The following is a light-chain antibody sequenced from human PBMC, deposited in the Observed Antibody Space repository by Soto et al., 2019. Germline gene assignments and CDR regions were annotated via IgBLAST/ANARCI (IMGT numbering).Light chain of an antibody. CDR2: GAS. Sequence: EIVLTQSPGTLSLSPGQRAILSCRASQTFTSNYLAWYRHRPGPAPRLLIYGASSSATGIPDRFSGSGSGTNFTLIISGLEPEDSAVYYWRQYGSSPYTFGQGTKLEIK. CDR3: RQYGSSPYT. V-gene: IGKV3-20*01. CDR1: QTFTSNY. J-gene: IGKJ2*01.